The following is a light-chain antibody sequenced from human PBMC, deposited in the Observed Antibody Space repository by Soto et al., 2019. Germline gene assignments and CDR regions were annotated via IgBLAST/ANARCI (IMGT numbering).Light chain of an antibody. CDR1: QSVSSSH. CDR2: GAS. J-gene: IGKJ1*01. CDR3: QQYGSSPRT. Sequence: EIVLTQSPGTLSLSPGKRATLSCRASQSVSSSHLAWYQQKPGQAPRLLIYGASSRATGIPDRFSGSGSGTDFTLIISRLEPEDFVVYYCQQYGSSPRTFGQGTKVEIK. V-gene: IGKV3-20*01.